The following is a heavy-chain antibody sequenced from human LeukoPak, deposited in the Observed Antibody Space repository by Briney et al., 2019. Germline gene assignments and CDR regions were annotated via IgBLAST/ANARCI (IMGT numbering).Heavy chain of an antibody. CDR2: ISWNSGSI. J-gene: IGHJ4*02. CDR3: AKASSIAAAGDY. Sequence: GGSLRLSCAASGFTFDDYAMHSVRQAPGKGLEWVSGISWNSGSIGYADSVKGRITISRDNAKNSLYLQMNSLRAEDTALYYCAKASSIAAAGDYWDQGTMVTVSS. V-gene: IGHV3-9*01. D-gene: IGHD6-13*01. CDR1: GFTFDDYA.